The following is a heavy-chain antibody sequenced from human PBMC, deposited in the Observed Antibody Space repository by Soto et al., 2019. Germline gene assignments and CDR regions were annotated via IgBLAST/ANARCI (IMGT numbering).Heavy chain of an antibody. CDR3: ARATTARAGYSSSWYDGGLDY. CDR2: MNPNSGNT. V-gene: IGHV1-8*03. CDR1: GYTLTELS. D-gene: IGHD6-13*01. J-gene: IGHJ4*02. Sequence: ASVKVSCKVSGYTLTELSMHWVRQATGQGLEWMGWMNPNSGNTGYAQKFQGRVTITADESTSTAYMELSSLRSEDTAVYYCARATTARAGYSSSWYDGGLDYWGQGTLVTVSS.